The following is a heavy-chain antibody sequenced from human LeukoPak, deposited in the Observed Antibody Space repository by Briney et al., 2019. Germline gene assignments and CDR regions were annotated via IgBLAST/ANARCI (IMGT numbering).Heavy chain of an antibody. D-gene: IGHD3-10*01. CDR1: GFTFSSYA. J-gene: IGHJ4*02. CDR2: ISGSGGST. Sequence: GGSLRLSCAASGFTFSSYAMSWVRQAPGKGLVWVSAISGSGGSTYYADSVKGRFTISRDNSKNTLYLQMNSLRAEDTAVYYCAKDQDYYGSGSQWWGQGTLVTVSS. CDR3: AKDQDYYGSGSQW. V-gene: IGHV3-23*01.